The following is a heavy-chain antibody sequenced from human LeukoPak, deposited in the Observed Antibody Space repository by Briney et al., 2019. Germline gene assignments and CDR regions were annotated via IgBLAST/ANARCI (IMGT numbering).Heavy chain of an antibody. V-gene: IGHV3-48*03. CDR1: GFTFSSYE. CDR3: ARIDILTTSPHFDY. Sequence: GGSLRLSCAASGFTFSSYEMNWVRQAPGKGLEWVSYISSSGSTIYYADSVKGRFTISRDNAKNSLYLQMNSLRAEDTAVYYCARIDILTTSPHFDYWGQGTLVTVSS. CDR2: ISSSGSTI. D-gene: IGHD3-9*01. J-gene: IGHJ4*02.